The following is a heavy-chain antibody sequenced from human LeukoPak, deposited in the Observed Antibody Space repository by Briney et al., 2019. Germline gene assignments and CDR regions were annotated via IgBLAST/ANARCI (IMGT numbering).Heavy chain of an antibody. Sequence: GASVKVSCKASGYTFTSYGISWVRQAPGQGLEWMGWISAYNGNTNYAQKLQGRVTMTTDTSTSTAYMELRSLRSDDTAVYYCAGGITLDEREYFQHWGQGTLVTVSS. CDR1: GYTFTSYG. CDR3: AGGITLDEREYFQH. D-gene: IGHD3-10*01. CDR2: ISAYNGNT. J-gene: IGHJ1*01. V-gene: IGHV1-18*01.